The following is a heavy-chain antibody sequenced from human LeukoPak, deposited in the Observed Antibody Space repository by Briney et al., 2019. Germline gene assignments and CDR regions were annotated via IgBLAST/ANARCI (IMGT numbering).Heavy chain of an antibody. D-gene: IGHD3-10*01. V-gene: IGHV1-18*01. Sequence: ASVKVSCKASGYTFTSFGVNWVRQAPGQGLEWMGWISPYNGNTNYAQKFQGRVTMTTDTSTSTACMELRSLRSDDTAVYFCARDLHYYGSGSYSASPFDPWGQGTLVTVSS. CDR3: ARDLHYYGSGSYSASPFDP. CDR1: GYTFTSFG. CDR2: ISPYNGNT. J-gene: IGHJ5*02.